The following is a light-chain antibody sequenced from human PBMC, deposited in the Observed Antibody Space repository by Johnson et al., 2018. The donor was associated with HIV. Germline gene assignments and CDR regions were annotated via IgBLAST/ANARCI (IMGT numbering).Light chain of an antibody. CDR1: SSNIGSNT. J-gene: IGLJ1*01. CDR3: AAWDDSLNGYV. V-gene: IGLV1-44*01. CDR2: SSN. Sequence: QAVLTQPPSASGTPGQRVTISCSGSSSNIGSNTVNWYQQLPGTAPKLLVYSSNQRPSGVPDRFSGSKSGTSASLAISGLQSEDEAVYTCAAWDDSLNGYVVGTGTSVTVL.